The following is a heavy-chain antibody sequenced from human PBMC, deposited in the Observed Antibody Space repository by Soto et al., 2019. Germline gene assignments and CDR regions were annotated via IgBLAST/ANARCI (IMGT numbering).Heavy chain of an antibody. Sequence: PGGSLRLSCAASGFTFSSYEMNWVRQAPGKGLEWVSYISSSGSTIYYADSAKGRVTISRDNAKNSLYLQMNSLRGEDTAVYYCARADNWNDYYYYGMDVWGQGTTVTVSS. CDR1: GFTFSSYE. CDR3: ARADNWNDYYYYGMDV. CDR2: ISSSGSTI. V-gene: IGHV3-48*03. D-gene: IGHD1-1*01. J-gene: IGHJ6*02.